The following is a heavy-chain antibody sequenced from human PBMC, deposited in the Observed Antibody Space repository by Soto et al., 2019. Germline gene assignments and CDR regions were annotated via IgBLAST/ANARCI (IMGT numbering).Heavy chain of an antibody. Sequence: PGGSLRLSCAASGFTFSSYAMSWVRQAPGKGLEWVSAISGSGGSTYYADSVKGRFTISRDNSKNTLYLQMNSLRAEDTAVYYCAKDLIRRDYGDYAGVGDFDYWGQGTLVTVSS. J-gene: IGHJ4*02. D-gene: IGHD4-17*01. CDR2: ISGSGGST. V-gene: IGHV3-23*01. CDR3: AKDLIRRDYGDYAGVGDFDY. CDR1: GFTFSSYA.